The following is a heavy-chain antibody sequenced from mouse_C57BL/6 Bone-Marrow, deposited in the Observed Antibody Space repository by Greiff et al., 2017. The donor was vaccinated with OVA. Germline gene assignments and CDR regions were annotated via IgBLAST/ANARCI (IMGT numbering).Heavy chain of an antibody. CDR3: ARDAMDY. V-gene: IGHV1-50*01. J-gene: IGHJ4*01. Sequence: QVQLQQPGAELVKPGASVKLSCKASGYTFTSYWMQWVKQRPGQGLEWIGEIDSSDSYTNYNQKFKGKATLTVDTSSSTAYMQLSSLTSEDSAVYYCARDAMDYWGQGTSVTVSS. CDR1: GYTFTSYW. CDR2: IDSSDSYT.